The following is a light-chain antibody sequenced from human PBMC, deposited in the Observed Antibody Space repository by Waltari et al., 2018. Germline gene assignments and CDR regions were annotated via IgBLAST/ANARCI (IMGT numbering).Light chain of an antibody. CDR2: AVT. J-gene: IGLJ3*02. V-gene: IGLV2-11*01. CDR1: SSAVGGYNY. Sequence: QSALTQPRSVSGSPGQSVTVSCTGPSSAVGGYNYVSWYQQHPGKAPKLMIYAVTKRPSGVPDRFSGSKSGNTASLTISGLQTEDEADYYCCSYAGSYTWVFGGGTKLTVL. CDR3: CSYAGSYTWV.